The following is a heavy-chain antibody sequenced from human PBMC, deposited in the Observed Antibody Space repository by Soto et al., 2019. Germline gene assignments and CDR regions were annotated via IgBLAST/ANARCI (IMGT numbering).Heavy chain of an antibody. CDR1: GGSISSGGYY. D-gene: IGHD6-19*01. V-gene: IGHV4-31*03. CDR3: AGGAPNRGIAVPENRRENWFDP. J-gene: IGHJ5*02. CDR2: IYYSGST. Sequence: PSETLSLTCTVSGGSISSGGYYWSWIRQHPGKGLEWIGYIYYSGSTYYNPSLKSRITINPDTSKNQFSLHLNSVTPDDTAVYYCAGGAPNRGIAVPENRRENWFDPWGQGTLVTVSS.